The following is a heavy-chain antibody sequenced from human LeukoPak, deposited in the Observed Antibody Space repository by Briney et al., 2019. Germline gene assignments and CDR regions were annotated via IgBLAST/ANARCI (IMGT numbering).Heavy chain of an antibody. D-gene: IGHD5-18*01. CDR2: ISSSSSYI. CDR3: ARAGGYSCGYVGY. CDR1: GFTFSSYS. Sequence: GGSLRLSCAPSGFTFSSYSMNWVRQAPGKGLEWVSSISSSSSYIYYADSVKGRFTISRDNAKNSLYLQMNSLRAENTAVYHCARAGGYSCGYVGYLGEGTLVTVSS. J-gene: IGHJ4*02. V-gene: IGHV3-21*01.